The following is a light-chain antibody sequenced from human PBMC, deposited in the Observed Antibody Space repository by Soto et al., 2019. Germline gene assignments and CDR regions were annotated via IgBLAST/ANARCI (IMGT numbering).Light chain of an antibody. Sequence: EIVLTQSPATLSLSPGERATLSCRASQSVSSYLAWYQQKPGQAPRLLIYNASNRATGITARFSGSGSGTDFTLTISSLEPEDFAVYYCQQRRNWPPITFGQGTRLEIK. CDR2: NAS. CDR1: QSVSSY. V-gene: IGKV3-11*01. CDR3: QQRRNWPPIT. J-gene: IGKJ5*01.